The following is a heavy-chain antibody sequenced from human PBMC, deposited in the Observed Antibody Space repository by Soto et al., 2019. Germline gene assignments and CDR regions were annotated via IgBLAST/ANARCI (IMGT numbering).Heavy chain of an antibody. CDR1: GYPFTDNY. CDR2: VDPEDGQT. CDR3: AIRRAYRNSWYYFDS. V-gene: IGHV1-69-2*01. J-gene: IGHJ4*02. Sequence: VKVSFKVSGYPFTDNYIHWVQQVPGKGLEWMGLVDPEDGQTAYAEKFQGRVTLSADTSTDTAYMQLSGLKSEDTAVYYCAIRRAYRNSWYYFDSWGQGTLVTVSS. D-gene: IGHD1-26*01.